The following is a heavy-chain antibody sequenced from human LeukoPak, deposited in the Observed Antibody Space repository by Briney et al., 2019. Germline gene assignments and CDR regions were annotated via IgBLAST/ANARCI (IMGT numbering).Heavy chain of an antibody. Sequence: SETLSLTCTVSGGSISSGGYYWSWIRQHPGKGLEWIGYIYSSGSTYYNPSLKSRVTISVDTSKNQFSLNLSSVTAADTAVYYCARCYYDSSGYYYLSDYWGQGTLVTVSP. V-gene: IGHV4-31*03. CDR2: IYSSGST. CDR3: ARCYYDSSGYYYLSDY. CDR1: GGSISSGGYY. J-gene: IGHJ4*02. D-gene: IGHD3-22*01.